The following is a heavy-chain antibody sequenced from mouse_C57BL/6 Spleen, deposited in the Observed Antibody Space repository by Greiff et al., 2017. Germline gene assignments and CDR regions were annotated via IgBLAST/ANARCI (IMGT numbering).Heavy chain of an antibody. D-gene: IGHD1-1*01. V-gene: IGHV1-82*01. CDR1: GYAFSSSW. CDR3: ARSFITTVVDY. J-gene: IGHJ2*01. Sequence: VQLVESGPELVKPGASVKISCKASGYAFSSSWMNWVKQRPGKGLEWIGRIYPGDGDTNYNGKFKGKATLTADKSSSTAYMQLSSLTSEDSAVYFCARSFITTVVDYWGQGTTLTVSS. CDR2: IYPGDGDT.